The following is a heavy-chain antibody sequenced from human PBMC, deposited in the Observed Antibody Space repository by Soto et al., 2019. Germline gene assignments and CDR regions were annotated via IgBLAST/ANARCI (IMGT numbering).Heavy chain of an antibody. CDR1: GYTFTSYY. CDR3: ARVAAAGSKSIDAFDI. CDR2: INPSGGST. Sequence: QVQLVQSGAEVKKPGASVKVSCKASGYTFTSYYMHWVRQAPGQGLEWMGIINPSGGSTSYAQKFQGRVTMTRDTSTSTVYMELSSLRSEDTAVYYCARVAAAGSKSIDAFDIWGQGTMVTVSS. D-gene: IGHD6-13*01. J-gene: IGHJ3*02. V-gene: IGHV1-46*03.